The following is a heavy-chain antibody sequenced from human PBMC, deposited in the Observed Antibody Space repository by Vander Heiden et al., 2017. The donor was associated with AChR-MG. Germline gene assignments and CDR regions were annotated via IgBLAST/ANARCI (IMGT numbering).Heavy chain of an antibody. CDR3: AKDRDPWDSSGYSDY. D-gene: IGHD3-22*01. CDR2: SSGSGGST. V-gene: IGHV3-23*01. J-gene: IGHJ4*02. CDR1: GFTFSSYA. Sequence: EVQLLESGGCLVQPGRSLRLSSAASGFTFSSYAMIWVRQAPGKGLEWVSASSGSGGSTYYADSVKGRFTISRDNSKNTLYLQMNSLRAEDTAVYYCAKDRDPWDSSGYSDYWGQGTLVTVSS.